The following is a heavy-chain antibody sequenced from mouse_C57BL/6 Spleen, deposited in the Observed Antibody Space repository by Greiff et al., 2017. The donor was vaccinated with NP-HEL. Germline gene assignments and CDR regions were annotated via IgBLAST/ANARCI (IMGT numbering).Heavy chain of an antibody. CDR1: GFSLTSYG. J-gene: IGHJ3*01. V-gene: IGHV2-2*01. D-gene: IGHD2-3*01. Sequence: VQLVESGPGLVQPSQSLSITCTVSGFSLTSYGVHWVRQSPGKGLEWLGVIWSGGSTDYNAAFIYRLSISKDNSKSQVFFKMNSLQAYDTAIYYCAREYDGYFAYWGQGTLVTVSA. CDR3: AREYDGYFAY. CDR2: IWSGGST.